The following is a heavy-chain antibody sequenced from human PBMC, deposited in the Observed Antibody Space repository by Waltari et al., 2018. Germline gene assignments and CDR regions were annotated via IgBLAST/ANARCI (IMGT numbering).Heavy chain of an antibody. Sequence: QVQLQESGPGLVKPSETLSLTCTVSGGSISSYYWSWIRQPPGKVLGWIGYSNDSGCTNSTPTLRRRVTNSVDTSNNQSSLALSSGTAADTAVYYCARVWELRIGAFDIWGQGTMVTVSS. CDR2: SNDSGCT. CDR3: ARVWELRIGAFDI. CDR1: GGSISSYY. D-gene: IGHD1-26*01. V-gene: IGHV4-59*08. J-gene: IGHJ3*02.